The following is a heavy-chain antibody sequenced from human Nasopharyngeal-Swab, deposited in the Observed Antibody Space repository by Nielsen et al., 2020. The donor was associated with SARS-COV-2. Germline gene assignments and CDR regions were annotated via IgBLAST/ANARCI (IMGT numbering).Heavy chain of an antibody. D-gene: IGHD3-16*01. CDR2: INPSGGST. J-gene: IGHJ4*02. CDR1: GYTFTSYY. Sequence: ASVKVSCKASGYTFTSYYMHWVRQAPGHGLEWMGIINPSGGSTSYAQKFQGRVTMTRDTSTSTVYMELSSLRSEDTAVYYCASSLGEFQAADYWGQGTLVTDSA. V-gene: IGHV1-46*01. CDR3: ASSLGEFQAADY.